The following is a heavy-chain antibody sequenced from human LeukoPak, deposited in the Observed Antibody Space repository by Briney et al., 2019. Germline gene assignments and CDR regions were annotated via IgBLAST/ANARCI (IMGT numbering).Heavy chain of an antibody. Sequence: GESLKISCKGSGYSFTSYWIGWVRQMPGKGLEWMGIIYPGDSDTRYSPSFQGQVTISADKSISTAYLQWSSLKASDTAMYYCARAPRLYSGSPETCFDYWGQGTLVTVSS. CDR2: IYPGDSDT. J-gene: IGHJ4*02. V-gene: IGHV5-51*01. CDR3: ARAPRLYSGSPETCFDY. CDR1: GYSFTSYW. D-gene: IGHD1-26*01.